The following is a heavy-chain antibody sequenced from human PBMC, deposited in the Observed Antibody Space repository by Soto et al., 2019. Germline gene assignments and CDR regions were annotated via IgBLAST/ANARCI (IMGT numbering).Heavy chain of an antibody. CDR2: IRGRGGTT. D-gene: IGHD3-9*01. J-gene: IGHJ4*01. CDR1: GFTPSNYG. Sequence: PGGSLRLSCAASGFTPSNYGMTWVRQAPGKGLQWVSTIRGRGGTTYYADSVKGRFTISRDDSRNTLYLQMNSLRVEDTAVYFCAKDVNYDMLAGYYYYWGHGTLVTVSS. V-gene: IGHV3-23*01. CDR3: AKDVNYDMLAGYYYY.